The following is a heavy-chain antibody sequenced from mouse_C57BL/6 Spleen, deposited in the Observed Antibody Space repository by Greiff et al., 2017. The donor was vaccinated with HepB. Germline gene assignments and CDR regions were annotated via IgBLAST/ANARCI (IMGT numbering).Heavy chain of an antibody. Sequence: QVQLQQSGAELVKPGASVKMSCKASGYTFTTYPIEWMQQNHGKSLEWIGNFNPYNDDTKYYEKFKGKATLTVEKSSSTVYLELSRLTSEDSAFYCYAILGEDGYEDAMDYWGQGTSVTVSS. CDR1: GYTFTTYP. CDR2: FNPYNDDT. J-gene: IGHJ4*01. V-gene: IGHV1-47*01. CDR3: AILGEDGYEDAMDY. D-gene: IGHD2-2*01.